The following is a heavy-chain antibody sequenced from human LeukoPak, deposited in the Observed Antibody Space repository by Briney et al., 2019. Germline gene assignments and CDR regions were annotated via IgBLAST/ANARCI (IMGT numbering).Heavy chain of an antibody. CDR3: ARENYNALDV. J-gene: IGHJ6*02. CDR2: ISSSSSYI. D-gene: IGHD1-1*01. Sequence: PGGSLRLSCSASEFTFSSYSKNWFLQAPAKGLQWVSSISSSSSYIYYADSVKGRFTISRDNAKNSLYLQMNSLRAEDTAVYYCARENYNALDVWGQGTTVTVSS. V-gene: IGHV3-21*01. CDR1: EFTFSSYS.